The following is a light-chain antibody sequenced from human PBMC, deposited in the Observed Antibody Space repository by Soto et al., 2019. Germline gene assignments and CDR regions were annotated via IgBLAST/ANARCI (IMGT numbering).Light chain of an antibody. CDR2: GAS. V-gene: IGKV3-20*01. CDR1: QSVTNSY. CDR3: QQYGSSPYT. J-gene: IGKJ2*01. Sequence: ENVLTQSPGTLSLSPGERATLSCRASQSVTNSYLAWYQQKPGQAPRLLIYGASGRPAGIPDRFSGSGSGTDFTLTITRLEPEDFAVYYCQQYGSSPYTFGQGTKLEIK.